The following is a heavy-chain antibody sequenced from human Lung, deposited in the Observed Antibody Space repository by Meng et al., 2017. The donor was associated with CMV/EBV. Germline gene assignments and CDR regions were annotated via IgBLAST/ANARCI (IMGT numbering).Heavy chain of an antibody. CDR2: ISAYNGNT. Sequence: ASVXVSCKASGYTFTSYGISWVRQAPGQGLEWMGWISAYNGNTNYAQKLQGRVTMTTDTSTSTAYMELRSLRSDDTAVYYCARVRYYDFWGGYFNGMDVWGQGXTVTVSS. V-gene: IGHV1-18*01. D-gene: IGHD3-3*01. J-gene: IGHJ6*02. CDR1: GYTFTSYG. CDR3: ARVRYYDFWGGYFNGMDV.